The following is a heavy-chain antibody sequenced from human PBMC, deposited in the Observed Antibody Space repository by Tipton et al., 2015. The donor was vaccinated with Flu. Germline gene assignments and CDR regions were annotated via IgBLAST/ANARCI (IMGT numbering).Heavy chain of an antibody. D-gene: IGHD3-22*01. J-gene: IGHJ4*02. V-gene: IGHV4-34*01. CDR2: INHSGST. CDR1: GGSFSGYY. Sequence: LRLSCAVYGGSFSGYYWSWIRQPPGKGLEWIGEINHSGSTYYSPSLKSRVTISADTSNNQLSLRLSSVTAADTAMYYCTRSLRNSSGSPGYWGQGTLVTVSS. CDR3: TRSLRNSSGSPGY.